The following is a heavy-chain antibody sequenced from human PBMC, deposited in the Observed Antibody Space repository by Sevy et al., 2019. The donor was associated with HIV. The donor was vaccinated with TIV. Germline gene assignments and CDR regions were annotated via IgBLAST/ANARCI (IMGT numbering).Heavy chain of an antibody. V-gene: IGHV3-23*01. D-gene: IGHD4-17*01. J-gene: IGHJ4*01. Sequence: GGSLRLSCVASGFAFRGRAMSWVRQAPGKGLEWVSAISGGGGDTYYAPSVKGRFTISRDNSKDTLYLHLNSLRADDTAMFYCATVLRDYGDYLVAFWGQGTLVTVSS. CDR1: GFAFRGRA. CDR2: ISGGGGDT. CDR3: ATVLRDYGDYLVAF.